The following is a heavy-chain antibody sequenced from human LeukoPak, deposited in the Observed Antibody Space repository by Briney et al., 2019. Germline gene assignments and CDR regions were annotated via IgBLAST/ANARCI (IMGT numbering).Heavy chain of an antibody. Sequence: SETLSLTCTVSGGSISSSSYYWGWFRQPPGKGLEWIGSIYYSGSTYYNPSLKSRVTMLVDTSKNQFSLKLSSVTAADTAVYYCAREVAGSYYIDFDYWGQGTLVTVSS. CDR2: IYYSGST. D-gene: IGHD3-10*01. CDR3: AREVAGSYYIDFDY. CDR1: GGSISSSSYY. J-gene: IGHJ4*02. V-gene: IGHV4-39*07.